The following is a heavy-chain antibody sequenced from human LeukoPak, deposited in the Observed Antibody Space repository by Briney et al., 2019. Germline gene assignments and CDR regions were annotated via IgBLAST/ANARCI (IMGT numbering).Heavy chain of an antibody. CDR3: ARALLGDYDHSGYYDK. J-gene: IGHJ4*02. Sequence: GGLRLSSAPPVCTFTDDYMSGIRHAPQPRLGALSHICDNSRTIYYAETVKSRFTIPRDNAKTSVYLQMNSLGAEAPAVYYCARALLGDYDHSGYYDKWGQGTLVPVSS. D-gene: IGHD3-22*01. CDR2: ICDNSRTI. CDR1: VCTFTDDY. V-gene: IGHV3-11*01.